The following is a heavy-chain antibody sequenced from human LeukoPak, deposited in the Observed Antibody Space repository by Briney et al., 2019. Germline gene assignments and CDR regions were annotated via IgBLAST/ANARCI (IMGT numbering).Heavy chain of an antibody. V-gene: IGHV4-34*01. J-gene: IGHJ6*02. CDR1: GGSFSGYY. CDR3: ASPEPRDYYYYYGMDV. D-gene: IGHD1-14*01. CDR2: INHSGST. Sequence: SETLSLTRAVYGGSFSGYYWSWLRQPPGKGLEWIGEINHSGSTNYNPSLKSRVTISVDTSKNQFSLKLSSVTAADTAVYYCASPEPRDYYYYYGMDVWGQGTTVTVSS.